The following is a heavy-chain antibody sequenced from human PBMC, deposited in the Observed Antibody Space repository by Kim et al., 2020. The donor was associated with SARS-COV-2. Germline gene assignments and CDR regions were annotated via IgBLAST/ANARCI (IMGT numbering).Heavy chain of an antibody. J-gene: IGHJ4*02. V-gene: IGHV3-23*03. D-gene: IGHD3-10*01. CDR3: AKGSGSGYNVYDY. Sequence: GKRRFTNTNDNSKTTLYLQMNSLNPEDTAVYYCAKGSGSGYNVYDYWGQGNLVTVSS.